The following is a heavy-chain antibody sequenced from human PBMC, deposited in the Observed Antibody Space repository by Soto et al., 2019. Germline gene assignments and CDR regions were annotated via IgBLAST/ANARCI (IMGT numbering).Heavy chain of an antibody. Sequence: VQLVQSGAEVKKPGSSVKVSCKASGGRFSNYPFIWVRQAPGQGLDWMGGIIPIFGTTDYGQRFQGRVTITADESTNTAYMELSSLRSDDTAVYYCARGLYCGGVCYSHFDYWGQGTLVTVSS. CDR2: IIPIFGTT. D-gene: IGHD2-21*02. CDR3: ARGLYCGGVCYSHFDY. J-gene: IGHJ4*02. V-gene: IGHV1-69*01. CDR1: GGRFSNYP.